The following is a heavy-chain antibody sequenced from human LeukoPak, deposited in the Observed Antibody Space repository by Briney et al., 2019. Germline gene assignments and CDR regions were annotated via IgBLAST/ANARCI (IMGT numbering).Heavy chain of an antibody. V-gene: IGHV3-9*01. J-gene: IGHJ4*02. D-gene: IGHD2-2*01. CDR2: ISWNSGSI. Sequence: GGSLRLSCAASGFTFDDYAMHWARQAPGKGLEWVSGISWNSGSIGYADSVKGRFTISRDNAKNSLYLQMNSLRDEDTAVYYCARDRDRYCSSTSCYYFDYWGQGTLVTVSS. CDR1: GFTFDDYA. CDR3: ARDRDRYCSSTSCYYFDY.